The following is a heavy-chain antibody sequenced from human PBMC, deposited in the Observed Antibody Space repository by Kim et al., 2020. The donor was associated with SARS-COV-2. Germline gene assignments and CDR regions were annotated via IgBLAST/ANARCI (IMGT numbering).Heavy chain of an antibody. CDR2: FDPEDGET. Sequence: ASVKVSCKVSGYTLTELSMHWVRQAPGKGLEWMGGFDPEDGETIYAQKFQGRVTMTEDTSTDTAYMELSSLRSEDTAVYYCATGVEYCSSTSCYAFDYWGQGTLVTVSS. V-gene: IGHV1-24*01. CDR1: GYTLTELS. CDR3: ATGVEYCSSTSCYAFDY. J-gene: IGHJ4*02. D-gene: IGHD2-2*01.